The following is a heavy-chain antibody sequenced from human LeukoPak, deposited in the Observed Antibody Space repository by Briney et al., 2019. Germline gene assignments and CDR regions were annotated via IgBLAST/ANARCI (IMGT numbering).Heavy chain of an antibody. CDR1: GFTVSSNY. J-gene: IGHJ4*02. D-gene: IGHD3-10*01. CDR2: IYSGGST. Sequence: GGSLRLSCAASGFTVSSNYMSWVRQAPGKGLEWVSVIYSGGSTYYADSVKGRFTISRDNSKNTLYLQMNSLKAEDTAVYYCAKSRLWGSGSNYNDRASFDYCGQGTLVTVSS. V-gene: IGHV3-53*01. CDR3: AKSRLWGSGSNYNDRASFDY.